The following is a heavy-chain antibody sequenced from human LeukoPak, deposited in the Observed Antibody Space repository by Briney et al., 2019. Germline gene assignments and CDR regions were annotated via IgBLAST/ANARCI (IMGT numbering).Heavy chain of an antibody. CDR1: GGSFSGYY. J-gene: IGHJ3*02. Sequence: ASETLSLTCAVYGGSFSGYYWSWIRQPPGKGLEWIGEINHSGSTNYNPSLKSRVTISVDTSKNQFSLKLSSVTAADTAAYYCAREARTSLIVVVPAATTDAFDIWGQGTMVTVSS. CDR2: INHSGST. V-gene: IGHV4-34*01. D-gene: IGHD2-2*01. CDR3: AREARTSLIVVVPAATTDAFDI.